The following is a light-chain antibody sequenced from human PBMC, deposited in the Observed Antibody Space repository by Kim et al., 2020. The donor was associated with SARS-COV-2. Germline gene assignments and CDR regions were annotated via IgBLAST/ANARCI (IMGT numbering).Light chain of an antibody. CDR3: QQRSNWPPALT. CDR2: DAS. CDR1: QSVSSY. J-gene: IGKJ4*01. Sequence: EIVLTQSPATLSLSPGERATLSCRASQSVSSYLAWYQQKPGQAPRLLIYDASNRATGIPARFSGSGSGTDFTLTISSLEPEDFAVYYCQQRSNWPPALTFGGGTKMVIK. V-gene: IGKV3-11*01.